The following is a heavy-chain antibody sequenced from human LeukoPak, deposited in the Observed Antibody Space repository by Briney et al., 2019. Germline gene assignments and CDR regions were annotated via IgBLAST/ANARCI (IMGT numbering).Heavy chain of an antibody. V-gene: IGHV1-2*02. CDR2: INPKSGGT. CDR1: GYTFTDYY. Sequence: ASVKVSCKASGYTFTDYYIHWVRQAPGQGLEWMGWINPKSGGTNYAQKFQGRVTMTRDTSISTAYMELSRLRSDDTAVYYCASVGDIVATRMGYWGQGTLVTVSS. CDR3: ASVGDIVATRMGY. D-gene: IGHD5-12*01. J-gene: IGHJ4*02.